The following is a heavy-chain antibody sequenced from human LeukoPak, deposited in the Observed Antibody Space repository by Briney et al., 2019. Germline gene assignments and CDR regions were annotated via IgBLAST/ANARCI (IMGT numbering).Heavy chain of an antibody. Sequence: SETLSLTCTVSGGSISSYYWSWVRQPPGKGLEWIGYICYSGSTNDNSSFKSRVTISVDTSKHQFSLKLSSVTAANTAVYYCARDAYPLYNNGSDSRGLDIWGQGTMVTVSS. CDR1: GGSISSYY. CDR3: ARDAYPLYNNGSDSRGLDI. J-gene: IGHJ3*02. CDR2: ICYSGST. D-gene: IGHD4-11*01. V-gene: IGHV4-59*01.